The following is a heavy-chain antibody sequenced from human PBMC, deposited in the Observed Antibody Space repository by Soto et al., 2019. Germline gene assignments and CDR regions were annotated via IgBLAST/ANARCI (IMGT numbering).Heavy chain of an antibody. D-gene: IGHD5-12*01. CDR1: GFTFSSYS. V-gene: IGHV3-48*02. CDR2: ISSSSSTI. Sequence: PGGSPRLSCAASGFTFSSYSMNWVRQAPGKGLEWVSYISSSSSTIYYADSVKGRFTIFRDNAKNSLYLQMNSLRDEDTAVYYCARGHVEMATIRAYYYYYGMDVWGQGTTVTVS. CDR3: ARGHVEMATIRAYYYYYGMDV. J-gene: IGHJ6*02.